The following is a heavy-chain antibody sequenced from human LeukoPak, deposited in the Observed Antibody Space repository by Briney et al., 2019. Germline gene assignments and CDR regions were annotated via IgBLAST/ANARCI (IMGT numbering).Heavy chain of an antibody. D-gene: IGHD2-2*01. CDR3: AACSSTSCVYYYYGMDV. CDR1: GFTFTSPA. CDR2: IVVGSGNT. V-gene: IGHV1-58*01. Sequence: GASVKVSCKASGFTFTSPAVQWVRQARGQRLEWIGWIVVGSGNTNYAQKFQERVTITRDMSTSTAYMELSSLRSEDTAVYYCAACSSTSCVYYYYGMDVWGKGTTVTVSS. J-gene: IGHJ6*04.